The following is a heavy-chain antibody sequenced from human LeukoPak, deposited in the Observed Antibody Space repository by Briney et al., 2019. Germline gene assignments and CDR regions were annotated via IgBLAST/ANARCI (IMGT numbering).Heavy chain of an antibody. CDR1: GITLSHYG. CDR3: AKRRVVIRVILVGFHKEAYYFDS. V-gene: IGHV3-23*01. D-gene: IGHD3-22*01. CDR2: ISDRCCRK. J-gene: IGHJ4*02. Sequence: PGGALRLSFAFSGITLSHYGISWVGQAPWKGLEGVAGISDRCCRKKYADSVKGRFTISRDKPKNTLYLQMNSLRAEDTAVYFCAKRRVVIRVILVGFHKEAYYFDSWGQGALVSVSS.